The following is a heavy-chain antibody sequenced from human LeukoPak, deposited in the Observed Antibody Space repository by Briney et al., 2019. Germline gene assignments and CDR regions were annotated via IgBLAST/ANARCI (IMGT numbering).Heavy chain of an antibody. CDR1: GYTFTSYD. D-gene: IGHD6-13*01. J-gene: IGHJ4*02. CDR2: MNPKSGNT. Sequence: GASVKVSCKAFGYTFTSYDINWVRQATGQGLEWMGWMNPKSGNTGYAQKFQGRVTMTRNTSISTAYMELSSLKSEDTAVYYCARGRIAAADRGFDYWGQGTLVTVSS. CDR3: ARGRIAAADRGFDY. V-gene: IGHV1-8*01.